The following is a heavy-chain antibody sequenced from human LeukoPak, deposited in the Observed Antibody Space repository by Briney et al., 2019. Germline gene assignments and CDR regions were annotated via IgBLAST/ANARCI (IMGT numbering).Heavy chain of an antibody. V-gene: IGHV3-30*04. Sequence: PGRSLRLSCAASGFPFTSYAMHWVRQAPGKGLEWVAVISYDGSNKYYADSVKGRFTISRDNSKNTLYLQMNSLRAEDTAVYYCARDSVASTDLGAFDIWGQGTMVTVSS. D-gene: IGHD4-23*01. J-gene: IGHJ3*02. CDR2: ISYDGSNK. CDR3: ARDSVASTDLGAFDI. CDR1: GFPFTSYA.